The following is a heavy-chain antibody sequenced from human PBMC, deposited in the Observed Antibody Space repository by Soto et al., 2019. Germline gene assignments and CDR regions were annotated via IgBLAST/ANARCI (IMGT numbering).Heavy chain of an antibody. D-gene: IGHD4-17*01. J-gene: IGHJ4*02. CDR1: GYVFTGYG. CDR2: ISAYDGTT. Sequence: QVQLVQSGAEVKKPGASVKVSCKASGYVFTGYGISWVRQAPGQGLEWMAWISAYDGTTKYAQKFQGRVTMTTDASTSTAYLELSSLRSDDTAVYYCARPSGDYGDYGSSLAYWGQGTLVTVSS. V-gene: IGHV1-18*01. CDR3: ARPSGDYGDYGSSLAY.